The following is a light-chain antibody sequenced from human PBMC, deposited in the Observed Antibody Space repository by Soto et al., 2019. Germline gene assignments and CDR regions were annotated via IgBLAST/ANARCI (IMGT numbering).Light chain of an antibody. J-gene: IGKJ4*01. CDR1: QSISSY. CDR3: QQSYRTPLLT. V-gene: IGKV1-39*01. CDR2: AAS. Sequence: DIQMTQSPSSLSASVGDRVTITCRASQSISSYLNWYKQKPGKAPKLLIYAASSLQSGVPSRFSGSGSGTDFTLTISSLQPEDFATYYCQQSYRTPLLTFGGGTNVEIK.